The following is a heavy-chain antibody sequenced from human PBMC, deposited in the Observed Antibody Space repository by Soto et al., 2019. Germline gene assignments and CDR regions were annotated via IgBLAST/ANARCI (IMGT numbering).Heavy chain of an antibody. J-gene: IGHJ3*02. V-gene: IGHV3-33*01. CDR1: GFTFSSYG. D-gene: IGHD2-15*01. CDR3: AREDLYRVVVVDDAFDI. CDR2: IWYDGSNK. Sequence: GGSLRLSCAASGFTFSSYGMHWVRQAPGKGLEWVAVIWYDGSNKYYADSVKGRFTISRDNSKNTLYLQMNSLRAEDTALYYCAREDLYRVVVVDDAFDIWGQGTMVTVSS.